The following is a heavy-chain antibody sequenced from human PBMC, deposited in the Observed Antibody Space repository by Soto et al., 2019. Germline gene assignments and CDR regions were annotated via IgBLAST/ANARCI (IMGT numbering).Heavy chain of an antibody. D-gene: IGHD1-7*01. J-gene: IGHJ5*02. Sequence: SETLSLTCTVSGGSISSSSYYWGWIRQPPGKGLEWIGSIYYSGSTYYNPSLKSRVTISVDTSKNQFSLKLSSVTAADTAVYYCARHKTLTGTTSSNNWFDPWGQGTLVTVSS. CDR1: GGSISSSSYY. CDR3: ARHKTLTGTTSSNNWFDP. V-gene: IGHV4-39*01. CDR2: IYYSGST.